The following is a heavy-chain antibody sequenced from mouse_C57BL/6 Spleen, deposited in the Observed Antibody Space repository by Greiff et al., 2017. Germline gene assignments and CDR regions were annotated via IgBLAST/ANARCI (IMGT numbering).Heavy chain of an antibody. V-gene: IGHV1-82*01. CDR2: IYPGDGDT. CDR3: ARGFHYFGSSYYFDY. D-gene: IGHD1-1*01. J-gene: IGHJ2*01. CDR1: GYAFSSSW. Sequence: VQLQQSGPELVKPGASVKISCKASGYAFSSSWMNWVKQRPGKGLEWIGRIYPGDGDTNYNGKFKGKATLTADKSSSTAYMQLSSLTSEDSAVXFCARGFHYFGSSYYFDYWGQGTTLTVSS.